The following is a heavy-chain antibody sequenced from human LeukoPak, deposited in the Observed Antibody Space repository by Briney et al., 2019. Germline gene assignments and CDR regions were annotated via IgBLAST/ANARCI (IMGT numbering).Heavy chain of an antibody. V-gene: IGHV3-21*01. CDR1: GFTFSSYS. J-gene: IGHJ4*02. CDR3: ARVQDEVVVAALDY. Sequence: GGSLRLSCAASGFTFSSYSMNWVRQAPGKGLEWVSSISSSSSYIYYADSVKGRFTISRDNAKNSLYLQMNSLRAEGTAVYYCARVQDEVVVAALDYWGQGTLVTVSS. D-gene: IGHD2-15*01. CDR2: ISSSSSYI.